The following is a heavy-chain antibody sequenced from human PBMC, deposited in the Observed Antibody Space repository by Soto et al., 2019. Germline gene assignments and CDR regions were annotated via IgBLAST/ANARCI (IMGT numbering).Heavy chain of an antibody. CDR3: AKFGMATTKKSPPYYIDY. V-gene: IGHV3-23*01. CDR1: GFTFSSYA. D-gene: IGHD1-1*01. Sequence: GGSLRLSCAAPGFTFSSYAMSWVRQAPGKGLEWVSSISGSGGGTYYADSVKGRFTFSRDNSKNTLYLQMNSLRAEDTAVYYCAKFGMATTKKSPPYYIDYWGQGALVTVSS. CDR2: ISGSGGGT. J-gene: IGHJ4*02.